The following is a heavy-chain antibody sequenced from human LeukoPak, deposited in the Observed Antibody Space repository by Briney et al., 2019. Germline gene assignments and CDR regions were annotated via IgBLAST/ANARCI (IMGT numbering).Heavy chain of an antibody. Sequence: ASVKVSCKASGYTFTGYYMHWVRQAPGQGLEWMGWINPNSGGTNYAQKFQGRVTMTRDTSISTAYMELSRLRSDDTAVYYCARQAASSSSWYPPEIYWGQGTLVTVSS. J-gene: IGHJ4*02. CDR3: ARQAASSSSWYPPEIY. CDR1: GYTFTGYY. V-gene: IGHV1-2*02. CDR2: INPNSGGT. D-gene: IGHD6-13*01.